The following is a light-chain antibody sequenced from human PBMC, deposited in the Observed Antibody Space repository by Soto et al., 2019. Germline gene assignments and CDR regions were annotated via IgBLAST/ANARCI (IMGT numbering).Light chain of an antibody. CDR3: SSYTSSSTLE. J-gene: IGLJ2*01. CDR1: SSDVGGYNS. Sequence: QSALTQPASVSGSPGQSITISCTGTSSDVGGYNSVSWYQQHPGKAPKLMIYDVSNRPSGVSNRFSGSKSGNTASLTISGRQAEDEADYYCSSYTSSSTLEFGGGTQLTVL. CDR2: DVS. V-gene: IGLV2-14*01.